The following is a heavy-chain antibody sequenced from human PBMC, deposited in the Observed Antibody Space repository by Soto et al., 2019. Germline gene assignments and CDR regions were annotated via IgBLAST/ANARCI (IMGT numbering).Heavy chain of an antibody. D-gene: IGHD3-3*01. V-gene: IGHV3-23*01. CDR1: GFTFSSYA. CDR3: AKGPIFGVENIYDY. CDR2: MSGAGRSS. Sequence: DVQLLESGGDLVQPGGSLRLSCAASGFTFSSYAMSWVRQAPGKGLEWVSSMSGAGRSSYDADSGKGRFTISRDNSKNTLYLQMNNRRAEDTALYYCAKGPIFGVENIYDYWGQGTLVTVSS. J-gene: IGHJ4*02.